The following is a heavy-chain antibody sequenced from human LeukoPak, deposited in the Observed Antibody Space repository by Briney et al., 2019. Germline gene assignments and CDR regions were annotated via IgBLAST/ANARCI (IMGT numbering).Heavy chain of an antibody. V-gene: IGHV4-61*10. CDR1: GGSISSSSYY. CDR3: ARGALLPPHAFHI. J-gene: IGHJ3*02. D-gene: IGHD1-26*01. CDR2: IYYSGSP. Sequence: SETLSLTCTVSGGSISSSSYYRSWIRQPAGKGLEWIGYIYYSGSPNYNPSLKSRVTISVDTSKNQFSLKLSSVTAADTAVYYCARGALLPPHAFHIWGQGTMVTVSS.